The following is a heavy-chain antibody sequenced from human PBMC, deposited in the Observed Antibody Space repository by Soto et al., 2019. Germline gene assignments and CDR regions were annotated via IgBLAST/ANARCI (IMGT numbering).Heavy chain of an antibody. CDR1: GGSISSYY. J-gene: IGHJ6*02. V-gene: IGHV4-4*07. Sequence: SETLSLTCTVSGGSISSYYWSWIRQPAGKGLEWIGRIYTSGSTNYNPSLKSRVTMSVDTSKNQFSLKLSSVTAADTAVYYCARDGWFGELYYYGMDVWGQGTTVTVS. CDR2: IYTSGST. D-gene: IGHD3-10*01. CDR3: ARDGWFGELYYYGMDV.